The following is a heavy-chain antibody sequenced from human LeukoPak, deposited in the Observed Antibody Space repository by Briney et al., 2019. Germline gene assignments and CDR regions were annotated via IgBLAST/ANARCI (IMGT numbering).Heavy chain of an antibody. J-gene: IGHJ4*02. CDR1: GFTFSSYA. V-gene: IGHV3-23*01. CDR2: ISGSGGST. D-gene: IGHD3-9*01. CDR3: AKDLWVLRYFDWLSLFDY. Sequence: GGSLRLSRAASGFTFSSYAMSWVRQAPGKGLEWVSAISGSGGSTYYADSVKGRFTISRDNSKNALYLQMNSLRAEDTAVYYCAKDLWVLRYFDWLSLFDYWGQGTLVTVSS.